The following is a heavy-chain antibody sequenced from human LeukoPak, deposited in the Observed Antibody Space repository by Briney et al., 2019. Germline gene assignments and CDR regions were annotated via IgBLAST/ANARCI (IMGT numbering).Heavy chain of an antibody. CDR2: INSISTYI. Sequence: GGSLRLSCAASGFTFSSYSMNWVRQAPGKGLEWVSSINSISTYIHYADSVKGRFTISRDNSKNTVSLQMESLRAEDTAVYYCARDPGRVSHWFDPWGQGTLVTVSS. CDR3: ARDPGRVSHWFDP. V-gene: IGHV3-21*01. CDR1: GFTFSSYS. J-gene: IGHJ5*02. D-gene: IGHD6-13*01.